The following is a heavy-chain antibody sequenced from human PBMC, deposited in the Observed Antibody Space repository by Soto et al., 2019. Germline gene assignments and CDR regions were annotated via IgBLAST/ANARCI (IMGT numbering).Heavy chain of an antibody. J-gene: IGHJ3*02. V-gene: IGHV3-21*01. CDR2: ISSSSSYI. D-gene: IGHD7-27*01. CDR3: ARVTGDHAFDI. CDR1: GFTFSSYS. Sequence: EVQLVESGGGLVKPGGSRRLSCAASGFTFSSYSMNWVRQAPGKGLEWVSSISSSSSYIYYADSVKGRFSISRDNAKNSLYLQMNSLRADDTAVYYCARVTGDHAFDIWGQGTMVTVSS.